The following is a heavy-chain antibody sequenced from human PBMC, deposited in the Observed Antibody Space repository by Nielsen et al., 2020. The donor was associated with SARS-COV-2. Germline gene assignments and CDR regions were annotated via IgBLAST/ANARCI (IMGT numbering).Heavy chain of an antibody. CDR2: ISYDGSNK. CDR3: AKDWTAIVVVPSGGVDY. CDR1: GFTFSTYG. V-gene: IGHV3-30*18. D-gene: IGHD2-15*01. J-gene: IGHJ4*02. Sequence: GESLKISCAASGFTFSTYGMHWVRQAPGKGLEWVAAISYDGSNKYYVDSVKGRFTISRDNSKNTLYLQMSSLREEDTAVYYCAKDWTAIVVVPSGGVDYWGQGTRGTVTS.